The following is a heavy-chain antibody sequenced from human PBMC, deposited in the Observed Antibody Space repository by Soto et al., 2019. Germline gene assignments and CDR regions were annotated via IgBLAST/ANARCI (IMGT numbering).Heavy chain of an antibody. V-gene: IGHV3-23*01. CDR2: IIGSGYTT. Sequence: EVLLLESGGGLVQPGGSLRLSCVASGFTFRRYAMSWVRQAPGKGLEWVSVIIGSGYTTYFADSVKGRFTISRDNSKNSLYLQMNSLRAEDAAVYYCAKAQGDLVNPYFDDWGQGTLVTVSS. J-gene: IGHJ4*02. D-gene: IGHD3-16*01. CDR3: AKAQGDLVNPYFDD. CDR1: GFTFRRYA.